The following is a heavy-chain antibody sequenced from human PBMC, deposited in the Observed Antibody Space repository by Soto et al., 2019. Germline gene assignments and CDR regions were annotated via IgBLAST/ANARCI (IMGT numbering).Heavy chain of an antibody. D-gene: IGHD6-19*01. CDR3: ARIAVAGNDAFDI. Sequence: SETLSLTCAVSSGSISSSNWWSWVRQPPGKGLEWIGEIYHSGSTNYNPSLKSRVTISVDKSKNQFSLKLSSVTAADTAVYYCARIAVAGNDAFDIWGQGTMVTVSS. CDR1: SGSISSSNW. J-gene: IGHJ3*02. CDR2: IYHSGST. V-gene: IGHV4-4*02.